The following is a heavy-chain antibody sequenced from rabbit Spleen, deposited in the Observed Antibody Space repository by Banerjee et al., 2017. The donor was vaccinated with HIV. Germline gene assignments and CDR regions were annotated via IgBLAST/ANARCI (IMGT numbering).Heavy chain of an antibody. D-gene: IGHD6-1*01. Sequence: ELVESGGGLVQPGESLKLSCKASGIDFSSYGISWVRQAPGKGPEWIAYIFPVFGITNYANSVKGRFTISSDNAQNTVFLQMTSLTASDTATYFCMRDVGYADYGVATFGLWGQGTLVTVS. CDR3: MRDVGYADYGVATFGL. CDR2: IFPVFGIT. J-gene: IGHJ4*01. V-gene: IGHV1S47*01. CDR1: GIDFSSYG.